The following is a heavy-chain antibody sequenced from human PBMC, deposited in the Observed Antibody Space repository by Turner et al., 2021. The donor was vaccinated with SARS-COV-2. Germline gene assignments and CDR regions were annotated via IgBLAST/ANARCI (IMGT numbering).Heavy chain of an antibody. D-gene: IGHD1-26*01. CDR3: ARSSAGAIDY. CDR2: INGDGTST. Sequence: EVQLVESGRGLVQHGGSLRLSCAASGFTFSSYAMHWVRQAPGKGLVWVARINGDGTSTSYADSEKGRFTISRDKAKNTLYVQMSSLRAEDTAVYYCARSSAGAIDYWGQGTLVTVTS. V-gene: IGHV3-74*01. CDR1: GFTFSSYA. J-gene: IGHJ4*02.